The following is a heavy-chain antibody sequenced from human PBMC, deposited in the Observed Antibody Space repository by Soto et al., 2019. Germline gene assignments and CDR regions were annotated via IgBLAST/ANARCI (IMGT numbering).Heavy chain of an antibody. CDR1: GFSLSTSGVG. Sequence: QITLKESGPTLVNPTQTLTLTCTFSGFSLSTSGVGVGWIRQPPGKALEWLALIYWDDDKRYSPSLKSRLTITKDTSKNQVVLTMTNMDPVDTATYYCAHTHPYYDYIWGSYRFGAFDIWGQGTMVTVSS. CDR3: AHTHPYYDYIWGSYRFGAFDI. J-gene: IGHJ3*02. V-gene: IGHV2-5*02. D-gene: IGHD3-16*02. CDR2: IYWDDDK.